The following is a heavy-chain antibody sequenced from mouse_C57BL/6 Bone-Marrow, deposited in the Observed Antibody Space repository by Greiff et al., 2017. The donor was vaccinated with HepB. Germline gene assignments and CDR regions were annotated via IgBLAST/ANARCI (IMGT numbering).Heavy chain of an antibody. D-gene: IGHD1-1*01. CDR1: GYSFTGYY. V-gene: IGHV1-42*01. Sequence: EVKLVESGPELVKPGASVKISCKASGYSFTGYYMNWVKQSPEKSLEWIGEINPSTGGTTYNQKFKAKATLTVDKSSSTAYMQLKSLTSEDSAVYYCARLGYYGSSFAYWGQGTLVTVSA. CDR2: INPSTGGT. CDR3: ARLGYYGSSFAY. J-gene: IGHJ3*01.